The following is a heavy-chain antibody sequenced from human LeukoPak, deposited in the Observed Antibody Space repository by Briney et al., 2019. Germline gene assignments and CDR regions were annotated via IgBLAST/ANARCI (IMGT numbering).Heavy chain of an antibody. V-gene: IGHV4-59*08. CDR2: VYYSGTA. CDR3: ARTKSGWYYSDY. J-gene: IGHJ4*02. D-gene: IGHD6-19*01. CDR1: GASIGGHY. Sequence: SETLSLMCTMSGASIGGHYWSWIRQPPGKGLELIGYVYYSGTANYNPSLESRVTILVDTSKNQFSLNLSSVTAADTAVYYCARTKSGWYYSDYWGQGTLVSVSS.